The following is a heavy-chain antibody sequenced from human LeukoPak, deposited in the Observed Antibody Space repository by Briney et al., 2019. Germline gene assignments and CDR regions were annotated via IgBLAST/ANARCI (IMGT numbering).Heavy chain of an antibody. CDR3: AKGNAAFDI. D-gene: IGHD1-1*01. V-gene: IGHV3-23*01. CDR1: EFTFSNYA. Sequence: GGSLRLSCAASEFTFSNYAMSWVRQAPGKGLEWVSSISESGGSTYYGDSGKGRFTISRDNSKNTLYLQMNSLRVEDTAVYYCAKGNAAFDIWGQGTMVTVSS. CDR2: ISESGGST. J-gene: IGHJ3*02.